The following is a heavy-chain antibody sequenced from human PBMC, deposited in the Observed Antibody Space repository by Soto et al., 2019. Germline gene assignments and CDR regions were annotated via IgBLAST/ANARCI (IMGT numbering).Heavy chain of an antibody. CDR2: IYHSGSI. Sequence: SETLSLTCAVAGASISSSNWWSWVRQPPGKGLEWIGDIYHSGSINYNPSVVGRVTISVDKSKNQFSLKLNSVTAADTAVYYCARDFRSRAPADTGESGHWFDPWGQGILVTVSS. D-gene: IGHD2-2*01. CDR1: GASISSSNW. J-gene: IGHJ5*02. CDR3: ARDFRSRAPADTGESGHWFDP. V-gene: IGHV4-4*02.